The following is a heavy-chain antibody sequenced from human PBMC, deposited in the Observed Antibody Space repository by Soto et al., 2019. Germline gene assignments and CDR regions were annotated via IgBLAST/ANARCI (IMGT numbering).Heavy chain of an antibody. V-gene: IGHV1-69*06. J-gene: IGHJ5*02. CDR2: IIPIFGTA. D-gene: IGHD2-15*01. CDR1: GGTFSSYA. CDR3: ARGGICSGGSCYSNNWFDP. Sequence: ASVKVSCKASGGTFSSYAISWVRQAPGQGLEWMGGIIPIFGTANYAQKFQGRVTITADKSTSTAYMELSSLRSGDTAVYYCARGGICSGGSCYSNNWFDPWGQGTLVTVSS.